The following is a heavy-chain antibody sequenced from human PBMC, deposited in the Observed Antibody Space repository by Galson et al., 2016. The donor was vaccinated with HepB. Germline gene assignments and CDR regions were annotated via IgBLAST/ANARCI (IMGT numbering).Heavy chain of an antibody. Sequence: SLRLSCAASGFTFSDYYMSWIRQAPGKGLEWVSYISISSSYTNYADFVKGRFTISRDNAENSLYLQMNSLRAEDTAVYYCATYVTTSYYFDYWGQGTLVTVSS. D-gene: IGHD4-17*01. V-gene: IGHV3-11*06. J-gene: IGHJ4*02. CDR1: GFTFSDYY. CDR3: ATYVTTSYYFDY. CDR2: ISISSSYT.